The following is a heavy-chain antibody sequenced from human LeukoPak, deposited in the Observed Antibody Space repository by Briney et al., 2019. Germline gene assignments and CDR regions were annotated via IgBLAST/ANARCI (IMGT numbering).Heavy chain of an antibody. V-gene: IGHV1-46*01. CDR1: GYTFTNYY. J-gene: IGHJ6*03. D-gene: IGHD5-18*01. Sequence: ASVKVSCKASGYTFTNYYMHWVRQAPGQGLEWMGIINPSGESTSYAQKFQGRVTMTRDMSTSTVYMELSSLRSEDTAVYYCARDLRYSYGNYYYYMDVWGKGTTVTVSS. CDR3: ARDLRYSYGNYYYYMDV. CDR2: INPSGEST.